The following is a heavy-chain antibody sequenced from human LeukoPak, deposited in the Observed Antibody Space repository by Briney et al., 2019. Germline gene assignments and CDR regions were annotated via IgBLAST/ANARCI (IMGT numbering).Heavy chain of an antibody. J-gene: IGHJ5*02. CDR3: AREGAPRITGTTNPFDP. Sequence: ASVKVSCKASAYTFTDYYMHWVRQAPGQGLEWMGWINPNGGGTYYAQKFQDRVTMTRDTSINTAYMELSRLRSDGTAMYYCAREGAPRITGTTNPFDPWGQGTLVTVSS. CDR2: INPNGGGT. CDR1: AYTFTDYY. V-gene: IGHV1-2*02. D-gene: IGHD1-7*01.